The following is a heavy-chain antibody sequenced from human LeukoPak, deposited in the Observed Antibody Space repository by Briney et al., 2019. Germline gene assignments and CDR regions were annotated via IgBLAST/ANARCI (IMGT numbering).Heavy chain of an antibody. D-gene: IGHD5-24*01. CDR3: ARERRDGHNYSDF. CDR1: GGSLSSGGYF. CDR2: ISHSGTS. V-gene: IGHV4-31*11. J-gene: IGHJ4*02. Sequence: PSQTLSLTCAVSGGSLSSGGYFWGWIRQYPGKGLEWIGCISHSGTSYYNPSLKSRVTISVDTSRNQSSLELSSVTAADTAVYFCARERRDGHNYSDFWGQGALVTVSS.